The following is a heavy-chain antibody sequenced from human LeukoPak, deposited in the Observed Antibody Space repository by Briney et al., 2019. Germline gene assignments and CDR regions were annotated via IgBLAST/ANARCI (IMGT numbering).Heavy chain of an antibody. J-gene: IGHJ5*02. V-gene: IGHV4-34*01. CDR1: GGSCDDYY. Sequence: SDTLSLTCAVHGGSCDDYYCSWIRQPPGKGLEWIGEIHPHGIFYYNSSLTGRVTISIDTSKSQFSLRLTSVTAADTALYYCARGRDRSKAGDLWGQGSLVIVSS. CDR2: IHPHGIF. CDR3: ARGRDRSKAGDL. D-gene: IGHD5-24*01.